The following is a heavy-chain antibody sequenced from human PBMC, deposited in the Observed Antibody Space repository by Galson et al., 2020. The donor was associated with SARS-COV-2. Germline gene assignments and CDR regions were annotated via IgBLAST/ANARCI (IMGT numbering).Heavy chain of an antibody. J-gene: IGHJ4*02. CDR3: VKDGYLTYYDILTGRYPNYYYFDY. CDR1: GFTFSSYA. V-gene: IGHV3-64D*06. CDR2: ISSNGGST. Sequence: GGSLRLSCSASGFTFSSYAMHWVRQAPGKGLEYVSAISSNGGSTYYADSVKGRFTISRDNSKNTLYLQMSSLRAEDTAVYYCVKDGYLTYYDILTGRYPNYYYFDYWGQGTLVTVSS. D-gene: IGHD3-9*01.